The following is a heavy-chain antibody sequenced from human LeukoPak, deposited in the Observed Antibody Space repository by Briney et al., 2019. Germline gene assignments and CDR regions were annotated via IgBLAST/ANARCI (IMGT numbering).Heavy chain of an antibody. CDR3: AITTGWPGFDF. D-gene: IGHD6-19*01. J-gene: IGHJ4*02. CDR1: GFTVSRKH. Sequence: PGGSLRLSCAVSGFTVSRKHMTWVRQAPGKGLAWVSVLYSGGDTDYADSVKGRFSISRDNSKNTLYLQMNSLRAEDTAVYYCAITTGWPGFDFWGQGTLVTVSS. V-gene: IGHV3-66*01. CDR2: LYSGGDT.